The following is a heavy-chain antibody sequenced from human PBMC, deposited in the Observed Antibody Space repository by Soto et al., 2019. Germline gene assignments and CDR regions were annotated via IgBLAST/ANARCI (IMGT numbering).Heavy chain of an antibody. CDR1: GFTFSSYA. J-gene: IGHJ4*02. V-gene: IGHV3-64*01. Sequence: PGGSLRLSCAASGFTFSSYAMHWVRQAPGKGLEYVSAISSNGGSTYYANSVKGRFTISRDNSKNTLYLQMGSLRAEDMAVYYCARGYDFWSGYYYFDYWGQGTLVTVSS. D-gene: IGHD3-3*01. CDR2: ISSNGGST. CDR3: ARGYDFWSGYYYFDY.